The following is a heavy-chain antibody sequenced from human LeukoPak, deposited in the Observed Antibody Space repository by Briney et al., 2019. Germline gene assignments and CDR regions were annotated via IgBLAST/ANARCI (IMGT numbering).Heavy chain of an antibody. CDR1: GGSISSGDYC. J-gene: IGHJ3*02. V-gene: IGHV4-30-4*01. D-gene: IGHD5-12*01. CDR2: IYYSGST. Sequence: SETLSLTRTVSGGSISSGDYCWSWIRQPPGKGLEWIGYIYYSGSTYYNPSLKSRVTISVDTSKNQFSLKLSSVTAADTAVYYCARDGEYSGSAFDIWGQGTMVTVSS. CDR3: ARDGEYSGSAFDI.